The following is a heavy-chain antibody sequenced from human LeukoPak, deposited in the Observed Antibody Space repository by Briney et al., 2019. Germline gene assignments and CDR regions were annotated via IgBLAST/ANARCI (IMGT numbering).Heavy chain of an antibody. J-gene: IGHJ4*02. CDR2: ISYDGSNK. Sequence: GGSLRLSCAASGFTFSSYAMHWVRQAPGKGLEWVAVISYDGSNKYYADSVKGRFTISRDNSKNTLYLQMNSLRAEDTAVYYCARDLRAVAGPERVFDYWGQGTLVTVSS. V-gene: IGHV3-30-3*01. D-gene: IGHD6-19*01. CDR1: GFTFSSYA. CDR3: ARDLRAVAGPERVFDY.